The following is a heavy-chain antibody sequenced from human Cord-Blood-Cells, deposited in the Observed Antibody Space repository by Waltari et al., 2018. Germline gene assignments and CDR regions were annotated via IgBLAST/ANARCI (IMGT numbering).Heavy chain of an antibody. CDR2: INHRGST. J-gene: IGHJ2*01. CDR3: ARGPRIAAADDWYFDL. D-gene: IGHD6-13*01. Sequence: QVQLQQWGAGLLKPSETLSLTCAVYGGSFSGYYWSWIRQPPGKGLEWIGEINHRGSTNHNPSLKSRVTISVDTSKNQFSLKLSSVTAADTAVYYCARGPRIAAADDWYFDLWGRGTLVTVSS. CDR1: GGSFSGYY. V-gene: IGHV4-34*01.